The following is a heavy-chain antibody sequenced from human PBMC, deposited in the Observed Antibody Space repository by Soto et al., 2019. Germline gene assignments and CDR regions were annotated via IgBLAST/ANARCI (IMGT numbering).Heavy chain of an antibody. J-gene: IGHJ6*02. D-gene: IGHD3-10*01. V-gene: IGHV1-46*01. CDR1: ADTFTSYY. Sequence: ASVKVSCKAPADTFTSYYIHWVRQAPGHGLEWMGIINPNGGSTRFAQTFQGRITMTTDTSTSTVYMELRSLRSEDTAVYYCARGPAIWFGELFVPGYYYGMDVWGQGTTVTVSS. CDR3: ARGPAIWFGELFVPGYYYGMDV. CDR2: INPNGGST.